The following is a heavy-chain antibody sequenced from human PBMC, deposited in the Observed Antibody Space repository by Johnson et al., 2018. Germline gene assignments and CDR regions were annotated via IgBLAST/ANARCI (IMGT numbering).Heavy chain of an antibody. CDR2: ISSSSSYI. J-gene: IGHJ6*02. V-gene: IGHV3-21*01. CDR1: GFTFSSYS. Sequence: VQLVESGGGLVKPGGSLRLSCAASGFTFSSYSMNWVRQAPGKGLEWVSSISSSSSYIYYAASVKGRFTISRDNAKNSLYLHMNSLRAEDTAVYYCARRGIVVVPAAIKSGMDVWGQGTTVTVSS. D-gene: IGHD2-2*01. CDR3: ARRGIVVVPAAIKSGMDV.